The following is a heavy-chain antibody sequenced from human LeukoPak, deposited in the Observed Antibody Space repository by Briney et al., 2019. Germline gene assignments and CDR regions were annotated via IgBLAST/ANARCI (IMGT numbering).Heavy chain of an antibody. CDR3: ARMSGPYYYVSSGYYLGYFDN. Sequence: SETLSLTCTVSGGSISNYYWSWIRQPPGKGLEWLGYIYYSGSTNYNPSLKSRVTISVDTSKSQFSLRLSSVTAADTAVYYCARMSGPYYYVSSGYYLGYFDNWGQGTLVTVSS. J-gene: IGHJ4*02. CDR2: IYYSGST. CDR1: GGSISNYY. V-gene: IGHV4-59*08. D-gene: IGHD3-22*01.